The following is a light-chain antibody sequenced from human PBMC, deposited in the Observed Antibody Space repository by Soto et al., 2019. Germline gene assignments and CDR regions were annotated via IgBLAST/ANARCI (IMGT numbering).Light chain of an antibody. CDR3: QQRSNWST. V-gene: IGKV1-5*01. CDR2: DAS. Sequence: DIQMTQSPSTVSASVGDGVTITCRASQSISTWLAWYQQKPGKAPNLLIYDASTLESGGPSGFSGSGSGTEFTLTISSLEPEDFAVYYCQQRSNWSTFGQGTRLEIK. CDR1: QSISTW. J-gene: IGKJ5*01.